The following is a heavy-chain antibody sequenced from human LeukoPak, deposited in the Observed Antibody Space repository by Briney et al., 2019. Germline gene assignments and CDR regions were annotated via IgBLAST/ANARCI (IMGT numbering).Heavy chain of an antibody. CDR1: GGSISSYY. CDR3: ARDRSGYYYYGSGSYYITYYYGMDV. Sequence: SETLSLTCTVSGGSISSYYWSWIRQPAGKGLEWIGRIYTSGSTNYNPSLKSRVTMSVDTSKSQFSLKLSSVTAADTAVYYCARDRSGYYYYGSGSYYITYYYGMDVWGQGTTVTVSS. V-gene: IGHV4-4*07. J-gene: IGHJ6*02. D-gene: IGHD3-10*01. CDR2: IYTSGST.